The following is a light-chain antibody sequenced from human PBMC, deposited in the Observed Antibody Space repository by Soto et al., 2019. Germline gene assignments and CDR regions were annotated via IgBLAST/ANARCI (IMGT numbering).Light chain of an antibody. V-gene: IGLV2-11*01. CDR3: SSYAGSSLV. CDR1: SSDVGGYNS. Sequence: SVLTQPRSVSGSPGQSVTISCTGTSSDVGGYNSVSWYQQHPGKAPKLMIYDVSKRPSGVPDRFSGSKSGNTASLTISGLQAEDETDYYCSSYAGSSLVFGTGTKVTVL. CDR2: DVS. J-gene: IGLJ1*01.